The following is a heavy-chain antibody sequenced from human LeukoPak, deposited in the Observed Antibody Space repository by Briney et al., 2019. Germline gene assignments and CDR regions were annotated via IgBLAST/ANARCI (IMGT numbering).Heavy chain of an antibody. J-gene: IGHJ3*01. V-gene: IGHV3-23*01. D-gene: IGHD5-24*01. CDR3: AKDIQLST. CDR1: GFTFRDAA. Sequence: GGSLRLSCAVSGFTFRDAAMTWVRQAPGKGLEWVSLISSSGNNAYYADSVKGRFTISRDNSRNTLSLQMNSLRVEDTAIYYCAKDIQLSTWGLGTMVTVSS. CDR2: ISSSGNNA.